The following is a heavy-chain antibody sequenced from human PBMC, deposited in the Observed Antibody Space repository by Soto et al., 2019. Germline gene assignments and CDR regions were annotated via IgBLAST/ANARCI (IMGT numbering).Heavy chain of an antibody. CDR1: GFTFSNAW. V-gene: IGHV3-15*07. CDR3: TTSAYLMGVVIHDY. Sequence: PGGSLRLSCAASGFTFSNAWMNWVRQAPGKGLEWVGRIKSKTDGGTTDYAAPVKGRFTISRDDSKNTLYPQMNSLKTEDTAVYYCTTSAYLMGVVIHDYWGQGTLVTVSS. J-gene: IGHJ4*02. D-gene: IGHD3-3*01. CDR2: IKSKTDGGTT.